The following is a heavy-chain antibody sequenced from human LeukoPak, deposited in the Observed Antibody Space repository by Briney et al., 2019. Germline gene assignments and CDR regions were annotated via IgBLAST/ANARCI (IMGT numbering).Heavy chain of an antibody. CDR1: GFTVSSNH. D-gene: IGHD6-19*01. CDR3: ARASQWLAFDS. CDR2: IFNGDKT. V-gene: IGHV3-66*01. J-gene: IGHJ4*02. Sequence: GGSLRLSCAGSGFTVSSNHMSWVRQTPGKGLEWVSVIFNGDKTVYADSVEGRFSISRDNSKNTLDLQMNSLRAEDTAVYFCARASQWLAFDSWGQGTLVTVPS.